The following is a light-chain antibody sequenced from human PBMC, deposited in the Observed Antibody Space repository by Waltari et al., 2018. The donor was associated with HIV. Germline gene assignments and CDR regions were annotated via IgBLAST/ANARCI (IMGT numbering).Light chain of an antibody. Sequence: EIVLTQSPATPSLSPGERDTLSVRPSQSVSSYLAWYQQKPGQAPRLLIYDASNRATGIPARFIGSGSGTDFTLTISSLEPEDFAVYSCQQHSSWPLTFGGGTKVEIK. V-gene: IGKV3-11*01. CDR1: QSVSSY. J-gene: IGKJ4*01. CDR3: QQHSSWPLT. CDR2: DAS.